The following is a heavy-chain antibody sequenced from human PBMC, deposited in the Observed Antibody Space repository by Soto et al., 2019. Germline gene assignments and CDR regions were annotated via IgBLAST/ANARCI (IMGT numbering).Heavy chain of an antibody. Sequence: EVQLVESGGGLVQPGGSLRLSYAASGFTFSSYWMSWVRQAPGKGLEWVANIKPDGSEKHYVDSVKGRFTFSRDNAKNSLYLQMDGLRAEDTAVYYCARVGCGGGPCYNFWGQGTLVTVSS. CDR3: ARVGCGGGPCYNF. J-gene: IGHJ4*02. CDR1: GFTFSSYW. CDR2: IKPDGSEK. V-gene: IGHV3-7*04. D-gene: IGHD2-15*01.